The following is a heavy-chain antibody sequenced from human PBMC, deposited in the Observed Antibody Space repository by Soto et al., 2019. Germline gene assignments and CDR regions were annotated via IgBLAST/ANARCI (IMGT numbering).Heavy chain of an antibody. CDR2: ISGAGDSP. V-gene: IGHV3-23*01. J-gene: IGHJ4*02. Sequence: EVQLLESGGSLVQPGGSLGLSCAASGFNFRSTAMSWVRQPPGKGLEWVSAISGAGDSPFYADSVKGRFTISRDNSKTMLYLYLTSLTAEDTAMYYCAKGGDYDLDFDSWGQGTPVTVSS. CDR1: GFNFRSTA. D-gene: IGHD2-21*02. CDR3: AKGGDYDLDFDS.